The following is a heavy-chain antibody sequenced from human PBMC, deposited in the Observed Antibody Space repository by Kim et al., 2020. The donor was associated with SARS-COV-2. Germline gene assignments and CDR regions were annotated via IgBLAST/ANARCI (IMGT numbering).Heavy chain of an antibody. J-gene: IGHJ1*01. CDR3: AKPEQQLVFVCLQP. V-gene: IGHV3-23*01. CDR1: GFTFGSYA. Sequence: GGSLRLPCAASGFTFGSYAMSWVRQAPGKGLEWVSAISWSGGSTVYADSVKGRFTISRDNSKSTLYLQMNRLRAEDTAVYFCAKPEQQLVFVCLQPWGQGTPVTVSS. CDR2: ISWSGGST. D-gene: IGHD6-13*01.